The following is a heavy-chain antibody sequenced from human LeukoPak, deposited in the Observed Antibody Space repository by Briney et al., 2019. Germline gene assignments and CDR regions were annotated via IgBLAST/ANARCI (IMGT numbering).Heavy chain of an antibody. D-gene: IGHD6-19*01. CDR3: EKVRIAVARWDYFDY. CDR2: ISGSGGST. V-gene: IGHV3-23*01. J-gene: IGHJ4*02. Sequence: GGSLRLSCAASGFTFSSYAMSWVRQAPGKGLEWVSAISGSGGSTYYADSVKGRFTISRDNSKNTLYLQMNSLRAEDTAVYYCEKVRIAVARWDYFDYWGQGTLVTVSS. CDR1: GFTFSSYA.